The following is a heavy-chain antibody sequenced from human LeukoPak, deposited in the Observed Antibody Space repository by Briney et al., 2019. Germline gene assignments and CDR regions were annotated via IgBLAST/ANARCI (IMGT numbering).Heavy chain of an antibody. V-gene: IGHV3-74*01. CDR1: GFTFSSYW. Sequence: PGGPLRLSCAASGFTFSSYWMHWVRQAPGKGLVWVSRIKSDGSSTNYADSVKGRFTISRDNAKNTLYLQMNSLRAEDTAVYFCAREICSGGSCYFDYWGQGTLVTVSS. CDR3: AREICSGGSCYFDY. D-gene: IGHD2-15*01. CDR2: IKSDGSST. J-gene: IGHJ4*02.